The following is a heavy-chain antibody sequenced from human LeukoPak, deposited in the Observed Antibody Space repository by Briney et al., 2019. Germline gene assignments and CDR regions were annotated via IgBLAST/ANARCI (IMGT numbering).Heavy chain of an antibody. V-gene: IGHV3-7*05. J-gene: IGHJ4*02. D-gene: IGHD3-10*01. CDR3: ARDKRFGELPDY. CDR2: IKQDGSDK. Sequence: GGSLRLSCAASGFTFSSYWMRWVRQAPGKGLESVANIKQDGSDKYYVDSVKGRFTISRDNAKNSLYLQMNSLRAEDTALYYCARDKRFGELPDYWGQGTLVTVSS. CDR1: GFTFSSYW.